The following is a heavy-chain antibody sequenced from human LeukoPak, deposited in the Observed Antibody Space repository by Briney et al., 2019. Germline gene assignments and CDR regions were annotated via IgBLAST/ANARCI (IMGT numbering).Heavy chain of an antibody. CDR2: ISSSSSTI. V-gene: IGHV3-48*04. J-gene: IGHJ3*02. CDR3: ARSGYCTSTSCLNGRGAFDI. CDR1: GFTFSTYS. D-gene: IGHD2-2*01. Sequence: GGSLRLSCAASGFTFSTYSMNWVRQAPGKGLEWVSYISSSSSTIYYADSVQGRFTISRDNAKNALYLQMNSLRAEDTAVYFCARSGYCTSTSCLNGRGAFDIWGQGTMVTVS.